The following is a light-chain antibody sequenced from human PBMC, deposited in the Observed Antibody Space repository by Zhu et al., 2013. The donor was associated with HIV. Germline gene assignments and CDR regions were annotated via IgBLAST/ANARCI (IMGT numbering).Light chain of an antibody. CDR1: QSVLYSSNNKNY. CDR2: WAS. J-gene: IGKJ2*03. Sequence: DIVMTQSPDSLAVSLGERATINCKSSQSVLYSSNNKNYLACYQQKPGQPPKLLIYWASTRESGVPDRFSGSGSGTDFTLTISSLQAEDVAVYYCQQYYSTPYSFGQGTKLEIK. V-gene: IGKV4-1*01. CDR3: QQYYSTPYS.